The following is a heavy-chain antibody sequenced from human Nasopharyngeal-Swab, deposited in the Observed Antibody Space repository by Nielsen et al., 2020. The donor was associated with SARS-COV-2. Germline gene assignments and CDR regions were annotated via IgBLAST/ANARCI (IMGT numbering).Heavy chain of an antibody. CDR1: GFTFSSYG. D-gene: IGHD2-2*01. CDR3: ALLGVVPAATLEY. J-gene: IGHJ4*02. V-gene: IGHV3-30*03. Sequence: GESLKISCAASGFTFSSYGMHWVRQAPGKGLEWVAVISYDGSNKYYADSVKGRFTISRDNSKNTLYLQMNSLRAEDTAVYYCALLGVVPAATLEYWGQGTLVTVSS. CDR2: ISYDGSNK.